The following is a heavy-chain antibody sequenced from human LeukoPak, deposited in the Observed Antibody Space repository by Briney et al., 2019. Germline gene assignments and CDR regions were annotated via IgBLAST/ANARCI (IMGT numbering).Heavy chain of an antibody. CDR3: ARNVWGSYRIDY. J-gene: IGHJ4*02. D-gene: IGHD3-16*02. CDR2: ISYSGST. Sequence: SETLSLTCTVSGGSISSYYWSWIRQPPEKGLEWIGYISYSGSTNYNPSLKSRVTISVDTSKNQFSLKLSSVTAVDTAVYYCARNVWGSYRIDYWGQGTLVTVTS. CDR1: GGSISSYY. V-gene: IGHV4-59*01.